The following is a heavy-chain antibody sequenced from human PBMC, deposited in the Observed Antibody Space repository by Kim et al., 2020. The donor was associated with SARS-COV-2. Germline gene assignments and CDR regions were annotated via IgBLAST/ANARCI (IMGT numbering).Heavy chain of an antibody. CDR2: ISGSGGST. J-gene: IGHJ6*02. V-gene: IGHV3-23*01. CDR3: ATGVVIRYYGMDV. Sequence: GGSLRLSCAASGFTFSSYAMSWVRQAPGKGLEWVSAISGSGGSTYYADSVKGRFTISRDNSKNTLYLQMNSLRAEDTAVYYCATGVVIRYYGMDVWGQGTTVTVSS. CDR1: GFTFSSYA. D-gene: IGHD3-22*01.